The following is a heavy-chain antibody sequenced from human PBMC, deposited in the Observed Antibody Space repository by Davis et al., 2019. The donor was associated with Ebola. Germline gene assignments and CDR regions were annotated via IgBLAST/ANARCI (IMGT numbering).Heavy chain of an antibody. CDR2: IKQDGSEK. CDR3: ARDRPLDFFFGDYYGMDV. V-gene: IGHV3-7*01. J-gene: IGHJ6*02. Sequence: PGGSLRLSRAASGSTFSSYWMSWVRQAPGKGLEWVANIKQDGSEKYYVDSVKGRFTISRDNAKNSLYLQMNSLRAEDTAVYYCARDRPLDFFFGDYYGMDVWGQGTTVTVSS. D-gene: IGHD3-16*01. CDR1: GSTFSSYW.